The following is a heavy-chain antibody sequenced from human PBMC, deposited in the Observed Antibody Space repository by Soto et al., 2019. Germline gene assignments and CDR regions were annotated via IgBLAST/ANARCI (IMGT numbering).Heavy chain of an antibody. D-gene: IGHD6-13*01. CDR3: ARTAAAGKYYYGMDV. V-gene: IGHV5-51*01. CDR1: GYSFTSYW. Sequence: GESLKISCKGSGYSFTSYWIGWVRQMPGKGLECMGIIYPGDSDTRYSPSFQGQVTISADKSISTAYLQWSSLEASDTAIYYCARTAAAGKYYYGMDVWGQGTTVTVSS. CDR2: IYPGDSDT. J-gene: IGHJ6*02.